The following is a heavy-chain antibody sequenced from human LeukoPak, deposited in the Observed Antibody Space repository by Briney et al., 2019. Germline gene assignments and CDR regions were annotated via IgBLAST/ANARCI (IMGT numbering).Heavy chain of an antibody. V-gene: IGHV6-1*01. CDR3: ARDRHPHYYFDY. J-gene: IGHJ4*02. CDR2: TYYTSQWHN. CDR1: GDSVSSNSAA. Sequence: SQTLSLTCAISGDSVSSNSAAWNWIRQSPARGLEWLGRTYYTSQWHNDYAVSVRSQITINPDTSKNQFSLQLNSVTPEDTAVYYCARDRHPHYYFDYWGQGTLVTVSS.